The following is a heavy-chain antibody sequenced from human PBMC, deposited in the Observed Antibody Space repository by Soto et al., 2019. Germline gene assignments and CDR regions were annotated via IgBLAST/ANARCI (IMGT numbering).Heavy chain of an antibody. V-gene: IGHV4-34*01. J-gene: IGHJ6*02. CDR3: AALGITGTGGYYYYYYGMDV. CDR1: GGSFSGYY. D-gene: IGHD1-7*01. CDR2: INHSGST. Sequence: SETLSLTCAVYGGSFSGYYWSWIRQPPGKGLEWIGEINHSGSTNYNPSLKSRVTISVDTSKNQFSLKLSSVTAADTAVYYCAALGITGTGGYYYYYYGMDVWGQGNTVT.